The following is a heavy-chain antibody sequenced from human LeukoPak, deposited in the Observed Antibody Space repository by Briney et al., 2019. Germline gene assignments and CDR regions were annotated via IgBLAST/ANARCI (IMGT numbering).Heavy chain of an antibody. V-gene: IGHV5-51*01. CDR3: ARRGPQLGYFEY. CDR1: GYNFSSYW. D-gene: IGHD3-16*01. Sequence: GESLKISCKGSGYNFSSYWIGWVRQMPGKGLEWMGTIYPGDSDTRYSPSFQGQVTITADKSINTAYLQWYSLKASDTAIYYCARRGPQLGYFEYWGQGTLVTVSS. CDR2: IYPGDSDT. J-gene: IGHJ4*02.